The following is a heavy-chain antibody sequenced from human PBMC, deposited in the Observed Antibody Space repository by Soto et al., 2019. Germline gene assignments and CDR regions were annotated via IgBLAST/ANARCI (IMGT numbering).Heavy chain of an antibody. CDR2: IRSSAERGTT. V-gene: IGHV3-15*07. J-gene: IGHJ4*02. CDR1: GFVFKNAR. D-gene: IGHD3-10*01. CDR3: YYYGSGSYSTDY. Sequence: EVQMVESGGGLVKPGGSLRLSCAASGFVFKNARMSWARQAPGRGLEWVGHIRSSAERGTTDYAAPVKGRFTISRDDSQNTLYLQMNSLKTEDTAVYFCYYYGSGSYSTDYWGQGTLVTVSS.